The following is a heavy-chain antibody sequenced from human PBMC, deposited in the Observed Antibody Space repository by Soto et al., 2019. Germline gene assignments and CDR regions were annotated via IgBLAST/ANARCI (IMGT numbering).Heavy chain of an antibody. CDR1: GGSISSGDYY. CDR2: IYYSGST. Sequence: SETLSLTCTVSGGSISSGDYYWSWIRQPPGKGLEWIGYIYYSGSTYYNPSLKSRVTISGDTSKNQFSLKLSSVTAADTAVYYCAREYSSSIEQFFDYWGQGTLVTVSS. J-gene: IGHJ4*02. V-gene: IGHV4-30-4*01. D-gene: IGHD6-6*01. CDR3: AREYSSSIEQFFDY.